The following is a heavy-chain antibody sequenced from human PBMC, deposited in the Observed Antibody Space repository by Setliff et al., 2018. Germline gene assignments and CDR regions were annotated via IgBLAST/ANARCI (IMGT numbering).Heavy chain of an antibody. Sequence: SETLSLTCTVSGGSISSSDFYWGWIRQPPWKGLEWIGSIYYSGTTYYNPSLKSPVTISIDTSKNQFSLKLSSVTAADTAIYYCARRDARGYYYYMDVWGEGTTVTVSS. D-gene: IGHD2-21*02. J-gene: IGHJ6*03. CDR1: GGSISSSDFY. CDR2: IYYSGTT. CDR3: ARRDARGYYYYMDV. V-gene: IGHV4-39*01.